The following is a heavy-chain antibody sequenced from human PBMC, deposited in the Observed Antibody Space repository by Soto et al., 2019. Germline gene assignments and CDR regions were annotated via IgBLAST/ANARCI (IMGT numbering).Heavy chain of an antibody. Sequence: GALLLSCSASGITLSSYAMSWVRQAPGKGPEWVSGISASGGSTSYADSVKGRFTISRDNSKNTLYLQMNSLRADDTAVYHCAKGKNSGTYRFYFDYWGQGALVTVSS. CDR3: AKGKNSGTYRFYFDY. CDR1: GITLSSYA. D-gene: IGHD1-26*01. V-gene: IGHV3-23*01. J-gene: IGHJ4*02. CDR2: ISASGGST.